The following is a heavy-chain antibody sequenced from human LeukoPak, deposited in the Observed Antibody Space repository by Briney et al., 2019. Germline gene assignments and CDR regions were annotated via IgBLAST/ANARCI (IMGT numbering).Heavy chain of an antibody. CDR3: TRETYHDISTAYGAFDI. CDR1: GFTFTGHN. Sequence: GGSLRLSCAASGFTFTGHNMNWVRQAPGKGLEWVSVIYSGGSTYYADSVKGRFTISRDNSKNTLYLQMNSLRAEDTAVHYCTRETYHDISTAYGAFDIWGQGTMVTVSS. CDR2: IYSGGST. J-gene: IGHJ3*02. V-gene: IGHV3-53*01. D-gene: IGHD3-9*01.